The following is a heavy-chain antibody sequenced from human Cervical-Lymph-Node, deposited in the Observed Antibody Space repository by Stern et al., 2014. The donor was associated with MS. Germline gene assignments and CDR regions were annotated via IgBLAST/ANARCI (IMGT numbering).Heavy chain of an antibody. Sequence: QVQLQESGPGLVKPSGTLSLTCAVSGGSISSSHWWSWVRQPPGKGLEWIGEIYHSGRTTYNPSLKRRVTISVDKSKNQFSLKLSSVTAADTAVYCCARRGLRIAVAGGMDVWGQGTTVTVSS. CDR2: IYHSGRT. J-gene: IGHJ6*02. V-gene: IGHV4-4*01. D-gene: IGHD6-19*01. CDR3: ARRGLRIAVAGGMDV. CDR1: GGSISSSHW.